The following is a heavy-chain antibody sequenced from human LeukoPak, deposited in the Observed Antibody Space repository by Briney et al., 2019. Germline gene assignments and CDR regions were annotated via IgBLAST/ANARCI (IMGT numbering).Heavy chain of an antibody. J-gene: IGHJ6*02. CDR2: INPNSGGT. CDR3: ARARITIFGVVIVDARGVDV. Sequence: ASVKVSCKASGYTFTGYYMHWVRQAPGQGLEWMGWINPNSGGTNYAQKFQGRVTMTRDTSISTAYMELSRLRSDDTAVYYCARARITIFGVVIVDARGVDVWGQGTTVTVSS. CDR1: GYTFTGYY. V-gene: IGHV1-2*02. D-gene: IGHD3-3*01.